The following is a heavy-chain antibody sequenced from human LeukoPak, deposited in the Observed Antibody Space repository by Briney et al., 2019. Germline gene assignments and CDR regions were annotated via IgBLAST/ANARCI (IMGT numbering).Heavy chain of an antibody. CDR2: INHSGST. V-gene: IGHV4-34*01. CDR1: GGSFSGYY. CDR3: ARRRHEAQVLRRQKAYYYYYYMDV. D-gene: IGHD4-17*01. J-gene: IGHJ6*03. Sequence: SETLSLTCAVYGGSFSGYYWSWIRQPPGKGLEWIGEINHSGSTNYNPSLKSRVTISVDTSKNQFSLKLSSVTAADTAVYYCARRRHEAQVLRRQKAYYYYYYMDVWGKGTTVTISS.